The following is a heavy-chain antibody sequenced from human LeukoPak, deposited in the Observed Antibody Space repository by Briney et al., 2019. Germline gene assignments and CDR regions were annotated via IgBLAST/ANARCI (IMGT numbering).Heavy chain of an antibody. Sequence: KAGGSLRLSCAASGFTVSSNYMSWVRQAPGKGLEWVSVIYSGGSTYYADSVKGRFTISRDNSKNTLYLQMNTLRAEDTAVYYCARGETQQLVPQYWGQGTLVTVSS. CDR1: GFTVSSNY. CDR2: IYSGGST. D-gene: IGHD6-13*01. V-gene: IGHV3-53*01. CDR3: ARGETQQLVPQY. J-gene: IGHJ4*02.